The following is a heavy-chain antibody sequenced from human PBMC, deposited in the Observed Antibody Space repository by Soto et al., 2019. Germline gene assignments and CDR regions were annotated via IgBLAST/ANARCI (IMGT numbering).Heavy chain of an antibody. V-gene: IGHV1-69*01. CDR1: GGPFSDYA. Sequence: QVQLVQSGAEVKKPGSSVKVSCKVSGGPFSDYAVSWVRQAPGQGLEWMGGIIPMFGTANYAQKFQGRVTITADESTTTAYMELSSLRSEDTAVDYCARDLDYYGSGNYYNRIDYWGQGTLVTVSS. CDR3: ARDLDYYGSGNYYNRIDY. D-gene: IGHD3-10*01. CDR2: IIPMFGTA. J-gene: IGHJ4*02.